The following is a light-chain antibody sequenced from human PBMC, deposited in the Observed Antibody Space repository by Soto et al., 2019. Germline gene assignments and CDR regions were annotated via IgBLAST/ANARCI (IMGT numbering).Light chain of an antibody. V-gene: IGLV2-14*03. Sequence: QPVLTQPASVSGSPGQSITISCTGTSSDVGGYNYVSWYQHHPGKAPKLMIYDVSNRPSGVSNRSSGSKSGNTASLTISGLQPEDEADYYCSSYTTSNTRQIVLGTGTKVTVL. CDR1: SSDVGGYNY. J-gene: IGLJ1*01. CDR2: DVS. CDR3: SSYTTSNTRQIV.